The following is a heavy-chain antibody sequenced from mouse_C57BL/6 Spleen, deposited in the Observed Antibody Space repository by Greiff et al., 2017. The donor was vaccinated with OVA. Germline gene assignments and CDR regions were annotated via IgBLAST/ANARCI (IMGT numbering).Heavy chain of an antibody. Sequence: QVQLKQSGAELVRPGASVTLSCKASGYTFTDYEMHWVKQTPVHGLEWIGAIDPETGGTAYNQKFKGKAILTADKSSSTAYMELRSLTSEDSAVYYCTNSYDVKNPPTYWGQGTLVTVSA. CDR3: TNSYDVKNPPTY. V-gene: IGHV1-15*01. D-gene: IGHD2-3*01. CDR1: GYTFTDYE. CDR2: IDPETGGT. J-gene: IGHJ3*01.